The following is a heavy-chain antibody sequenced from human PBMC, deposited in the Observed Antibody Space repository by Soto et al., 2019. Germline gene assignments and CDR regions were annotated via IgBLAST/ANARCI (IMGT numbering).Heavy chain of an antibody. Sequence: GGSLRLSCAASGFTFSSYAMSWVRQAPGKGLEWVSAISGSGGSTYYAASVTGRFTISRDNSKNTLYLQLNSLRAEETAVYYFAKWHYGDLSSGYYGMAVWGQGTTVTVSS. CDR3: AKWHYGDLSSGYYGMAV. V-gene: IGHV3-23*01. CDR2: ISGSGGST. CDR1: GFTFSSYA. J-gene: IGHJ6*02. D-gene: IGHD4-17*01.